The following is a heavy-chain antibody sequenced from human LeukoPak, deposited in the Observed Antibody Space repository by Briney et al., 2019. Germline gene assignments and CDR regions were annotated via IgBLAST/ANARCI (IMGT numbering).Heavy chain of an antibody. J-gene: IGHJ1*01. Sequence: ASVKVSCKASGYTFTGYYMHWVRHAPGQGLEWMGWINPNSGGTNYAQKFQGRVTMTRDTAISTAYMELSRLRSDDTAVYYCARTYSSSFLPFAVAGTEYFQHWGQGTLVTVSS. CDR2: INPNSGGT. D-gene: IGHD6-19*01. CDR1: GYTFTGYY. V-gene: IGHV1-2*02. CDR3: ARTYSSSFLPFAVAGTEYFQH.